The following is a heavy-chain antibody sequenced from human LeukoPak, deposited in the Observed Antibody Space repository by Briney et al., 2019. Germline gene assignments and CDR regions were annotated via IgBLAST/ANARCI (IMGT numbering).Heavy chain of an antibody. Sequence: GGSLRLSCAASGFSFSTYTMNWVRQAPGKGLERVAGIQHDGGRTYYADSVKGRFTISRDNSKNTLYLEMNSLTPEDTALYYCARDHYGGNSWDWYFDLWGRGILGTVSS. D-gene: IGHD4-23*01. CDR1: GFSFSTYT. CDR3: ARDHYGGNSWDWYFDL. J-gene: IGHJ2*01. CDR2: IQHDGGRT. V-gene: IGHV3-30-3*01.